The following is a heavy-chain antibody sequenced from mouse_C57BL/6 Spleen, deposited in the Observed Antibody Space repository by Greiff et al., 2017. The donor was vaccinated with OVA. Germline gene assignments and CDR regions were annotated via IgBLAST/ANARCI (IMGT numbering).Heavy chain of an antibody. CDR1: GYSFTGYY. Sequence: EVKVVESGPELVKPGASVKISCKASGYSFTGYYMNWVKQSPEKSLEWIGEINPSTGGTTYNQKFKAKATLTVDKSSSTAYMQLKSLTSEDSAVYYCARGRTGAWYFDVWGTGTTVTVSS. D-gene: IGHD4-1*01. V-gene: IGHV1-42*01. CDR3: ARGRTGAWYFDV. J-gene: IGHJ1*03. CDR2: INPSTGGT.